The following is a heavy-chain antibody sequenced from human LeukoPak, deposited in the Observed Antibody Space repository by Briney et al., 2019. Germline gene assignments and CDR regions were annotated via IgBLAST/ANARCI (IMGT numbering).Heavy chain of an antibody. CDR2: MNPNSGNT. V-gene: IGHV1-8*01. CDR3: ARAQRLTIFGVAPLAY. Sequence: ASVKVSCKASGYTFTSYDINWVRQATGQGLEWMGWMNPNSGNTGYAQKFQGRVTMTRNTSISTAYMELSSLRSEDTAVYYCARAQRLTIFGVAPLAYWGQGTLVTVSS. D-gene: IGHD3-3*01. CDR1: GYTFTSYD. J-gene: IGHJ4*02.